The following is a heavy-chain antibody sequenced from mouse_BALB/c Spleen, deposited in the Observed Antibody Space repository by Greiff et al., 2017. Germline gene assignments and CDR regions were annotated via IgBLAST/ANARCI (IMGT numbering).Heavy chain of an antibody. D-gene: IGHD2-3*01. V-gene: IGHV5-6-5*01. CDR2: ISSGGST. CDR1: GFTFSSYA. Sequence: EVQRVESGGGLVKPGGSLKLSCAASGFTFSSYAMSWVRQTPGKRLEWVASISSGGSTYYPDSVKGRFTISRDNARNILYLQMSSLRSEDTAMYYCERVDGSFAYWGQGTLVTVSA. CDR3: ERVDGSFAY. J-gene: IGHJ3*01.